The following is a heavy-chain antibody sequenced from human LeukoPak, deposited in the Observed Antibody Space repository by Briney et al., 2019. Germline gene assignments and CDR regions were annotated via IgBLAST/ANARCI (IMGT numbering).Heavy chain of an antibody. Sequence: PGGSLRLSCAASGFTFSSYSMNWVRQAPGKGLEWVSYISSSSSTIYYADSVKGRFTISRDNAKNSLYLQMNSLRAEDTAVYYCARDRPLSGIVLMVYEFDYWGQGTLVTVSS. J-gene: IGHJ4*02. CDR2: ISSSSSTI. CDR1: GFTFSSYS. CDR3: ARDRPLSGIVLMVYEFDY. D-gene: IGHD2-8*01. V-gene: IGHV3-48*01.